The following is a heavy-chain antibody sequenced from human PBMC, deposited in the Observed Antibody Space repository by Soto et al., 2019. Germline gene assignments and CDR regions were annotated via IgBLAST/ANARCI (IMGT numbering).Heavy chain of an antibody. J-gene: IGHJ4*02. CDR1: GGSISSYY. D-gene: IGHD3-22*01. V-gene: IGHV4-59*01. CDR3: ARATYYYDSSGYYGYYFEY. Sequence: TSETLSLTCTASGGSISSYYWSWIRQPPGKGLEWIGYIYYSGSTNYNSSLKSRVTISVDTSKNQLSLKLSSVTAADTAVYYCARATYYYDSSGYYGYYFEYWGQGTLVTVS. CDR2: IYYSGST.